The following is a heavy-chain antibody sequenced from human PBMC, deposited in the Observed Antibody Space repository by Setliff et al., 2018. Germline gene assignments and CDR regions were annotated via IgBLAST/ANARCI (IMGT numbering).Heavy chain of an antibody. CDR2: IYYSGTT. CDR3: ARHYARGYYSYMDV. V-gene: IGHV4-39*01. D-gene: IGHD3-10*01. CDR1: GGSISGSDFY. Sequence: SETLSLTCTVSGGSISGSDFYWGWIRQPPGEGLEWIGSIYYSGTTYYNPSLKSPVTISIDTSKNQFSLKLSSVTAADPAIYYGARHYARGYYSYMDVWGQGALVTVSS. J-gene: IGHJ6*03.